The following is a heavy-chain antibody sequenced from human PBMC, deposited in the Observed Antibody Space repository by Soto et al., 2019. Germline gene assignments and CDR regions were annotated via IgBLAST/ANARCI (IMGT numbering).Heavy chain of an antibody. CDR1: EFPLSAYS. D-gene: IGHD3-16*01. CDR3: ARPHLDRPTYYGLDV. J-gene: IGHJ6*02. V-gene: IGHV3-48*02. Sequence: GXSLSLSCTASEFPLSAYSMNWVRHATGKGLEWISFINSGSDTIYYGDSVKGRFTISRDNAKNALYLQMNSLRDDDTAVDDCARPHLDRPTYYGLDVWGQGTTVTFS. CDR2: INSGSDTI.